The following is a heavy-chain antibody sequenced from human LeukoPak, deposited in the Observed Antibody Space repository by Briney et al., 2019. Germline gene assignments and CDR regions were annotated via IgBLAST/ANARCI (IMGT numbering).Heavy chain of an antibody. J-gene: IGHJ3*02. CDR1: GSTLTQLS. CDR2: FDPEADET. D-gene: IGHD3-22*01. V-gene: IGHV1-24*01. Sequence: ASVKVSCNVFGSTLTQLSMHWVRQAPGKGLEWMGGFDPEADETVYAQNFHGRVTVTDDTLSDTTYMELSSLRSEDTAVYYCATAAEIYYYDTGGIWGQGTMVTVSS. CDR3: ATAAEIYYYDTGGI.